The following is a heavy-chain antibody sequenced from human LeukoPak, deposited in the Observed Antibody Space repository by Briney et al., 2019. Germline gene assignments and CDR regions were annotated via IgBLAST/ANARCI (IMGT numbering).Heavy chain of an antibody. D-gene: IGHD1-26*01. Sequence: GESLKISCKGSGYTFTGYYIHWARQAPGQGLEWMGWINPNSGGTNYAQKFQGRVTMTRDTSISTAYMELSWLRSDDTAVYYCARPGRGPYYYYMDVRGKGTTVTISS. CDR2: INPNSGGT. CDR3: ARPGRGPYYYYMDV. J-gene: IGHJ6*03. CDR1: GYTFTGYY. V-gene: IGHV1-2*02.